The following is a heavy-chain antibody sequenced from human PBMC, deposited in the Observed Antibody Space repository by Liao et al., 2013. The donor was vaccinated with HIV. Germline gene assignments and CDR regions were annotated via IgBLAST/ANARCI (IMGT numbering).Heavy chain of an antibody. D-gene: IGHD4-17*01. CDR2: MYYSGST. V-gene: IGHV4-30-4*08. CDR3: ARGFDYGDYLDY. CDR1: GGSISSGDYY. Sequence: QLQLQESGPGLVKPSQTLSLTCNVSGGSISSGDYYWSWIRQPPGKALEWIGEMYYSGSTYYNPSLKSRVIISLDSSKNQFSLRLSSVTAADTAVYYCARGFDYGDYLDYWGQGTLVTVSS. J-gene: IGHJ4*02.